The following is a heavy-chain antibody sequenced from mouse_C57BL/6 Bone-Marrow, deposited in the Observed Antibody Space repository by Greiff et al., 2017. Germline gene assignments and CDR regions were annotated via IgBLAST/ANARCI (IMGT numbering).Heavy chain of an antibody. CDR2: ISDGGSYT. CDR3: ARGDYGNYEGDY. D-gene: IGHD2-1*01. Sequence: EVKVEESGGGLVKPGGSLKLSCAASGFTFSSYAMSWVRQTPEKRLEWVATISDGGSYTYYPDNVKGRFTISRDNAKNNLYLQMSHLKSEDTAMYYCARGDYGNYEGDYWGQGTTLTVSS. CDR1: GFTFSSYA. J-gene: IGHJ2*01. V-gene: IGHV5-4*03.